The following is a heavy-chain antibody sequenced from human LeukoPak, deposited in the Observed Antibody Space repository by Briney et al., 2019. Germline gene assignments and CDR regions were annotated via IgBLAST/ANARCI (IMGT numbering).Heavy chain of an antibody. D-gene: IGHD3-22*01. J-gene: IGHJ3*02. CDR2: IKQDGSEK. CDR1: GFTFSSYW. Sequence: SGGSLRLSCAASGFTFSSYWMSWVRQAPGKGLEWVANIKQDGSEKYYVDSVKGRFTISRDNAKNSLYLQMNSLRAEDTAVYYCARFLYYYDSSGTDAFDIWGQGTMVTVSS. CDR3: ARFLYYYDSSGTDAFDI. V-gene: IGHV3-7*01.